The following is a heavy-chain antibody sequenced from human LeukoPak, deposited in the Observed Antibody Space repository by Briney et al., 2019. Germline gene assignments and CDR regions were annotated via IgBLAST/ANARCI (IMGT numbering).Heavy chain of an antibody. J-gene: IGHJ4*02. CDR3: ASENSSGWSGLDY. CDR2: IYTSEST. D-gene: IGHD6-19*01. V-gene: IGHV4-4*07. CDR1: GGSISSYY. Sequence: SETLSLTCTVSGGSISSYYWSWIRQPAGKGLEWIGRIYTSESTNYNPSLKSRVTISVDTSKNQFSLKLSSVTAADTAVYYCASENSSGWSGLDYWGQGTLVTVSS.